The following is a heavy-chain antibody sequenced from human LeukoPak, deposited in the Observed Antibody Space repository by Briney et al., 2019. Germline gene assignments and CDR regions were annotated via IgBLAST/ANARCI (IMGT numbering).Heavy chain of an antibody. Sequence: GGSLKLSCAASGFTFSDYYMSWIRQAPGKWLEWVSYISSSGSTIYYADSVKGRFTISRDNAKNSLYLQMNSLRAEATAVYYCASGITMVREIDYWGQGTLVTVSS. V-gene: IGHV3-11*04. CDR3: ASGITMVREIDY. D-gene: IGHD3-10*01. J-gene: IGHJ4*02. CDR1: GFTFSDYY. CDR2: ISSSGSTI.